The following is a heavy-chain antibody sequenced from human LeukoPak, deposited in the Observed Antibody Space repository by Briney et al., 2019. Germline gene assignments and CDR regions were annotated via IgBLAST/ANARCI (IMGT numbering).Heavy chain of an antibody. CDR1: GFTFSSYG. J-gene: IGHJ6*03. D-gene: IGHD3-3*01. CDR3: VGYYDFWSVNYYYMDV. V-gene: IGHV3-30*02. Sequence: PGGSLRLSCAASGFTFSSYGMHWVRQAPGKGLEWVAFIRYDGSNKYYADSVKGRFTISRDNSKNTLYLQMNSLRAEDTAVYYCVGYYDFWSVNYYYMDVWGKVTTVTVSS. CDR2: IRYDGSNK.